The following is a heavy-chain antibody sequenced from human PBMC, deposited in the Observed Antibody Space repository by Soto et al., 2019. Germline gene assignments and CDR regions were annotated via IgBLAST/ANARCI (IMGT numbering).Heavy chain of an antibody. CDR2: IIPIFGTS. CDR1: GGTFNNYA. CDR3: AYQTSAKLWPPYYFDL. Sequence: QVQLVQSGAEVKKPGSSVKVSCKASGGTFNNYAINWVRQAPGQGLDWMGGIIPIFGTSNYAQKFQGRVTIIADESTSTAFMELSSLRSEDTAVYYCAYQTSAKLWPPYYFDLWGQGTLVTVSS. V-gene: IGHV1-69*01. D-gene: IGHD3-16*01. J-gene: IGHJ4*02.